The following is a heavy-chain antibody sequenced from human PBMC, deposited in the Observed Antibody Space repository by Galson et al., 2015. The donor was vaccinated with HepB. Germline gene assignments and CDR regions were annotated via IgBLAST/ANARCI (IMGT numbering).Heavy chain of an antibody. CDR1: GFTFNISS. Sequence: SLRLSCAASGFTFNISSMNWVRQAPGKRLEWISTISSSGYSIYYADSVKGRFTISRDNAKNSLSLQMNSLRAEDTAMYYCARDYGDFLDYWGQGTLVTVAP. CDR2: ISSSGYSI. D-gene: IGHD4-17*01. CDR3: ARDYGDFLDY. J-gene: IGHJ4*02. V-gene: IGHV3-21*01.